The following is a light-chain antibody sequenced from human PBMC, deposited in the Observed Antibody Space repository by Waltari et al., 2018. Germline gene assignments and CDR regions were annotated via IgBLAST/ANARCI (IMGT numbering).Light chain of an antibody. V-gene: IGKV3-11*01. Sequence: EIVLTQSPATLSLSPGERATLSCRASQSVSSYLAWYQQKPGPAPRLLIYDASNRATGIPARFSGSGSETDFTLTISSLEPEDFAVYYCQQRSNWPLTFGGGTKVEIK. CDR2: DAS. J-gene: IGKJ4*01. CDR3: QQRSNWPLT. CDR1: QSVSSY.